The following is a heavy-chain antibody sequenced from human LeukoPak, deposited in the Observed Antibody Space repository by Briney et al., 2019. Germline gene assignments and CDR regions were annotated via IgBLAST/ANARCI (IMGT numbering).Heavy chain of an antibody. CDR2: VNDSGNT. CDR1: GGSFSGHY. D-gene: IGHD6-19*01. CDR3: ARGLRLTVTGMYYLDY. J-gene: IGHJ4*02. V-gene: IGHV4-34*01. Sequence: PSETLSLTCAVYGGSFSGHYWTWIRQSPGEGLEWIGEVNDSGNTNYNPSLTSRVAILVDTSKNQFSPKLRSVTAADTSVYYCARGLRLTVTGMYYLDYWGPGTLVTVSS.